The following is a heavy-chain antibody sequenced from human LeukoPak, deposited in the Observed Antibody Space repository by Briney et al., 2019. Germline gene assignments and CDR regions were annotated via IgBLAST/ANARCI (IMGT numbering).Heavy chain of an antibody. J-gene: IGHJ6*03. D-gene: IGHD2-15*01. V-gene: IGHV4-61*02. CDR1: GFSIRSGSYY. CDR3: AREGYCSGGSCLYYYYYYMDV. Sequence: SQTLSLTGSVCGFSIRSGSYYWSWTRQPPGRALEWIGRIYNSGNTNYNPSLKSRVTISVDTSKNQFSLKLSSVTAADTAVYYCAREGYCSGGSCLYYYYYYMDVWGKGTTVTVSS. CDR2: IYNSGNT.